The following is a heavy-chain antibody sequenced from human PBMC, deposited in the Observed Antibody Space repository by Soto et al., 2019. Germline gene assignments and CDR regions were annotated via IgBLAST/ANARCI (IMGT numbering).Heavy chain of an antibody. CDR1: GYSFTSYW. CDR2: IYPGDSDT. V-gene: IGHV5-51*01. D-gene: IGHD3-9*01. J-gene: IGHJ5*01. Sequence: PGESLKISCKGSGYSFTSYWIGWVRQMPGKGLEWMGIIYPGDSDTRYSPSFQGQVTISVDKSITTTYLRWSSLKASDTATYYCARHVGDATGSYSNWFDSWGQGTLVTVSS. CDR3: ARHVGDATGSYSNWFDS.